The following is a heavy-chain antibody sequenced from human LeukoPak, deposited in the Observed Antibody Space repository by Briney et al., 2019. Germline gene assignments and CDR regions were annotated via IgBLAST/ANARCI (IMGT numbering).Heavy chain of an antibody. V-gene: IGHV3-53*01. CDR1: GFTVSSNY. CDR3: AGTIYYYDSSGYYYTGGYFDY. CDR2: IYSGGST. Sequence: GGSLRLSCAASGFTVSSNYMSWVRQAPGKGLEWVSVIYSGGSTYYADSVKGRFTISRDNSKNTLYLQMNSLRAEDTAVYYCAGTIYYYDSSGYYYTGGYFDYWGQGTLVTVSS. J-gene: IGHJ4*02. D-gene: IGHD3-22*01.